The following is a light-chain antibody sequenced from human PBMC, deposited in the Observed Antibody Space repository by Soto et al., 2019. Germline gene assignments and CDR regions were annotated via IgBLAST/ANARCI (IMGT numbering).Light chain of an antibody. V-gene: IGKV3-15*01. CDR2: SAS. CDR1: QSISTE. Sequence: EIVMTQSPATVSVSPGERATLCCRASQSISTELAWYQQKPGQPPRLLIYSASTRATGVPARFTGSGSGSEFTLTISGLQSEDFAVYYCQQGHNWPLTFGQGTRQEI. CDR3: QQGHNWPLT. J-gene: IGKJ2*01.